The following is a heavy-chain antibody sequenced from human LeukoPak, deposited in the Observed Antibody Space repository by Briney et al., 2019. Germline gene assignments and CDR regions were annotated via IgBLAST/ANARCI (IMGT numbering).Heavy chain of an antibody. Sequence: QPGGSLRLSCAASGFTFSSYSMNWVRQAPGKGLEWVSYISSSSSTIYYADSVKGRFTISRDNAKNSLYLQMNSLRDEDTAVYYCARDRGSVGSYYSDFDYWGQGTLVTVSS. CDR3: ARDRGSVGSYYSDFDY. CDR2: ISSSSSTI. V-gene: IGHV3-48*02. CDR1: GFTFSSYS. D-gene: IGHD3-10*01. J-gene: IGHJ4*02.